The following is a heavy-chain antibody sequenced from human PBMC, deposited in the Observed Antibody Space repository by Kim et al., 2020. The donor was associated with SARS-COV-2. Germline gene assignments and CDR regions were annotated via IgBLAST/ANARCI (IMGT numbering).Heavy chain of an antibody. CDR2: IYSGGST. CDR3: ARDQDYGDNRRVFDY. J-gene: IGHJ4*02. D-gene: IGHD4-17*01. V-gene: IGHV3-53*01. CDR1: GFTVSSNY. Sequence: GGSLRLSCAASGFTVSSNYMSWVRQAPGKGLEWVSVIYSGGSTYYADSVKGRFTISRDNSKNTLYLQMNSLRAEDTAVYYCARDQDYGDNRRVFDYWGQGTLVTVSS.